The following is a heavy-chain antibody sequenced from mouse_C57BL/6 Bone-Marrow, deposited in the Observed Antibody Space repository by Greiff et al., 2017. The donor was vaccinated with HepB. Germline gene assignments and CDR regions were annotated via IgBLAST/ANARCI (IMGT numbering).Heavy chain of an antibody. CDR2: IYPGDGDT. CDR1: GYAFSSSW. CDR3: ASLIYYYGSSYDYFDY. V-gene: IGHV1-82*01. D-gene: IGHD1-1*01. Sequence: VKLQESGPELVKPGASVKISCKASGYAFSSSWMNWVKQRPGKGLEWIGRIYPGDGDTNYNGKFKGKATLTADKSSSTAYMQLSSLTSEDSAVYFCASLIYYYGSSYDYFDYWGQGTTLTVSS. J-gene: IGHJ2*01.